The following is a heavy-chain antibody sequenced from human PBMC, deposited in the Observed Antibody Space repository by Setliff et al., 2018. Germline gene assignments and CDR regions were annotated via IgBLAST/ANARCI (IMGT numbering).Heavy chain of an antibody. CDR1: GFTFSSYS. D-gene: IGHD3-16*01. V-gene: IGHV3-21*01. CDR2: ISGGGRYT. CDR3: ARSINGYQQRYDF. J-gene: IGHJ4*02. Sequence: GGSLRLSCIASGFTFSSYSINWVRQAPGKGLEWVSSISGGGRYTYSADSVEGRFTISRDNGKNSLFLQMNSVRAEDTAVYYCARSINGYQQRYDFWGQGALVTVSS.